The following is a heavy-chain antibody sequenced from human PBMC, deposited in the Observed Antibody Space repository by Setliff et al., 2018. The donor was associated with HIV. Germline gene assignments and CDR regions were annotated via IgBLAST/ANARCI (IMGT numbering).Heavy chain of an antibody. V-gene: IGHV1-69*13. D-gene: IGHD3-22*01. Sequence: SVKVSCKTSGGSFSSYAVTWVRQAPGQGLEWVGGIIPIFGTANYAQKFQGRVTITADESTSTAYLELSSLRSEDTAVYYCARDSRGYSDYFDYWGQGTLVTVSS. CDR2: IIPIFGTA. CDR3: ARDSRGYSDYFDY. CDR1: GGSFSSYA. J-gene: IGHJ4*02.